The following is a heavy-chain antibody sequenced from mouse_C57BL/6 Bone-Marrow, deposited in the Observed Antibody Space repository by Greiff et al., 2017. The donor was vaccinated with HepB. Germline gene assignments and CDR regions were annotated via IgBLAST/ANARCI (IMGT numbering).Heavy chain of an antibody. CDR2: ISSGGSYT. D-gene: IGHD1-1*01. V-gene: IGHV5-6*02. Sequence: EVMLVESGGDLVKPGGSLKLSCAASGFTFSSYGMSWVRQTPDKRLEWVATISSGGSYTYYPDSVKGRFTISRDNAKNTLYLQMSSLKSEDTAMYYCARQYYYGSSIYYAMDYWGQGTSVTVSS. J-gene: IGHJ4*01. CDR3: ARQYYYGSSIYYAMDY. CDR1: GFTFSSYG.